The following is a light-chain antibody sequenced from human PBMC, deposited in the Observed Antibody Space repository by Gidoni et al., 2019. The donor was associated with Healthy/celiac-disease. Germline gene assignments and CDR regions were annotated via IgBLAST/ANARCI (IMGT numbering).Light chain of an antibody. CDR2: WAS. CDR3: QQYDTTPWT. Sequence: DIMMTQSPDSLAVSLGERATINCKSSQSVLYSSNNKNYLAWYQQKPGQPPKLLIYWASTRESGVPDRFSGSGSGTDFTLTISSLQAEDVAVYYCQQYDTTPWTFGQGTKVEIK. CDR1: QSVLYSSNNKNY. V-gene: IGKV4-1*01. J-gene: IGKJ1*01.